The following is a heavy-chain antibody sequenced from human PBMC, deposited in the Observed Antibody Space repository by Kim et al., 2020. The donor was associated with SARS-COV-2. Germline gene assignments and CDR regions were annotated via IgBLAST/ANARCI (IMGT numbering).Heavy chain of an antibody. CDR1: GYTFTSYG. CDR2: ISAYNGNT. V-gene: IGHV1-18*01. Sequence: ASVKVSCKASGYTFTSYGISWVRQAPGQGLEWMGWISAYNGNTNYAKKLQGRVTMTTDTSTSTAYMELRSLRSDDTAVYYCARGPRLYYYGSGSSDYWGQGTLVTVSS. D-gene: IGHD3-10*01. J-gene: IGHJ4*02. CDR3: ARGPRLYYYGSGSSDY.